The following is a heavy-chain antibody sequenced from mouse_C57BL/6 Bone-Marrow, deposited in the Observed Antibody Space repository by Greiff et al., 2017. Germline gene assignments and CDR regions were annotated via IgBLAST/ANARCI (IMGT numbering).Heavy chain of an antibody. V-gene: IGHV5-6*01. CDR3: ARRRQLRLLDY. Sequence: EVQRVESGGDLVKPGGSLKLSCAASGFTFSSYGMSWVRQTPGKRLEWVATISSGGSYTYYPDSVKGRFTISRDNAKNTLYLQMSSLKSEDTAMYYCARRRQLRLLDYWGQGTTLTVSS. CDR2: ISSGGSYT. D-gene: IGHD3-2*02. CDR1: GFTFSSYG. J-gene: IGHJ2*01.